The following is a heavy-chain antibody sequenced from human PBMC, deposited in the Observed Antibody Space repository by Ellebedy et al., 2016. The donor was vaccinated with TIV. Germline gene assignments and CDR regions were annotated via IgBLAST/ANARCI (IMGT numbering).Heavy chain of an antibody. D-gene: IGHD2-21*02. CDR1: GYTLTELY. Sequence: AASVKVSCKASGYTLTELYIHWVRQAPGQGLEWMGRFNPEDGDTIYTQKFQGRVTMTDDTSTNTAYMELSSLRPEDTAVYYCTTDRDILTPGYWGQGTLVTVSS. CDR3: TTDRDILTPGY. CDR2: FNPEDGDT. V-gene: IGHV1-24*01. J-gene: IGHJ4*02.